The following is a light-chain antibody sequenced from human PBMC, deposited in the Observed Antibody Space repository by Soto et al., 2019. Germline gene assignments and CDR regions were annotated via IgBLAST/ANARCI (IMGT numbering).Light chain of an antibody. CDR3: QQRSSPPIT. CDR2: AAS. CDR1: QSINTY. V-gene: IGKV1-39*01. J-gene: IGKJ2*01. Sequence: DIQMTQSPSSLSASVGDRVTITCRASQSINTYLNWYQHKPGKAPKFLIYAASSLQSWVPSRFTGSGSGTDFTLTIRSLQRADFRTCYCQQRSSPPITFGRETQVPIK.